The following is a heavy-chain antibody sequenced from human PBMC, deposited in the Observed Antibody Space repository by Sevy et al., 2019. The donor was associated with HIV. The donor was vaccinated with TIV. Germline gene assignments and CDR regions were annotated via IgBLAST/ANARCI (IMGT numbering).Heavy chain of an antibody. J-gene: IGHJ6*04. CDR3: ARWDV. V-gene: IGHV3-7*01. CDR2: IKEDGSDK. Sequence: GGSLRLSCAASGFTFCSYCMNWVRQAPGKGLEWVANIKEDGSDKYYVDSVKGRFTISRDNAQNSLYLEMNSLRAEDTAVYYCARWDVWGKGTTVTVSS. CDR1: GFTFCSYC.